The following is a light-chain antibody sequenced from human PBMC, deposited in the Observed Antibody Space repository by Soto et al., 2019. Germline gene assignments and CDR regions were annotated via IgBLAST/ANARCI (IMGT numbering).Light chain of an antibody. CDR2: DAS. J-gene: IGKJ1*01. CDR1: QRISTY. Sequence: EILLTQSPATLSLSPGERVTLSCRASQRISTYLAWYQQKPGQAPRLFIYDASNRATGIPARFSGSGSGTDFTLSIDSLQAEDVAVYYCQQYYSNPRTFGQGTQVDIK. V-gene: IGKV3-11*01. CDR3: QQYYSNPRT.